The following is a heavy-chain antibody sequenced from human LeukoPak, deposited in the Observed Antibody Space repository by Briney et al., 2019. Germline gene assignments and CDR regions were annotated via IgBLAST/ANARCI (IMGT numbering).Heavy chain of an antibody. Sequence: GGSLRLSCVASGLTFRNYVMSWVRQTPEKRLEWVSAITGDGGGTNHADSVKGRFFISRDNSKNTLYMQMNSLRAEDTAVYYCVKETSSGNFVTIDCWGQGALVTVSS. J-gene: IGHJ4*02. V-gene: IGHV3-23*01. D-gene: IGHD1-26*01. CDR3: VKETSSGNFVTIDC. CDR2: ITGDGGGT. CDR1: GLTFRNYV.